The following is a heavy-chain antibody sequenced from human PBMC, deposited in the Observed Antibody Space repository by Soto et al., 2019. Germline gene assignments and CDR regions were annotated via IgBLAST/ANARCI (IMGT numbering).Heavy chain of an antibody. V-gene: IGHV6-1*01. J-gene: IGHJ4*02. Sequence: SQTLSLTSAVSGDSVSSNTTAWNWIRSSPSRGLEWLGRTCYRSNWRHDYAVSVKSRITVTPDTSKNHFSLQPNSVTPVDTAVYYCARGVAGSGFDLWGQGTLVTVSS. CDR3: ARGVAGSGFDL. D-gene: IGHD6-19*01. CDR2: TCYRSNWRH. CDR1: GDSVSSNTTA.